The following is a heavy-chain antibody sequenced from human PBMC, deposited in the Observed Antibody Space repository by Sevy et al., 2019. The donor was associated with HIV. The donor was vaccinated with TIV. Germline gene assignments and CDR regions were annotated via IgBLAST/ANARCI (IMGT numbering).Heavy chain of an antibody. Sequence: GGSLRLSCAASGFTFDRYFMHWVRQAPGKGLEWLAVISGDGSDTSYADSLRGRFTISRDNSKNTLFLQMNRLGTEDTAVYFCAKRDLNHQFLLDFWGQGTTVTVSS. CDR2: ISGDGSDT. J-gene: IGHJ6*02. CDR1: GFTFDRYF. D-gene: IGHD1-26*01. V-gene: IGHV3-30*18. CDR3: AKRDLNHQFLLDF.